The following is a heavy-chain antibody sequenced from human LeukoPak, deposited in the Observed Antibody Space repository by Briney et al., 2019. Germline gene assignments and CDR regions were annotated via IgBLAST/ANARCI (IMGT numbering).Heavy chain of an antibody. CDR1: GFTFSTYA. D-gene: IGHD3-10*02. Sequence: GGSLRLSCAASGFTFSTYAMTWVRQAPGKGLEWVSTISAAGASTYYPDSVKGRFTISRDNSKNMLYLQMNSLRAEDTAVYYCAKYVRERDYWGQGTLVTVSS. J-gene: IGHJ4*02. CDR2: ISAAGAST. CDR3: AKYVRERDY. V-gene: IGHV3-23*01.